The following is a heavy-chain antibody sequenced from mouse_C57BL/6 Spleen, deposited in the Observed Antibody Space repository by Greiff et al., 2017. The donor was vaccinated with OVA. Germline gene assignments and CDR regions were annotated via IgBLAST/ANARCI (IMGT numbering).Heavy chain of an antibody. J-gene: IGHJ4*01. CDR1: GYTFTSYG. D-gene: IGHD2-10*01. CDR2: IYPRSGNT. CDR3: ARSGPTFSYAMDY. Sequence: VQRVESGAELARPGASVKLSCKASGYTFTSYGISWVKQRTGQGLEWIGEIYPRSGNTYYNEKFKGKATLTADKSSSTAYMELRSLTSEDSAVYFCARSGPTFSYAMDYWGQGTSVTVSS. V-gene: IGHV1-81*01.